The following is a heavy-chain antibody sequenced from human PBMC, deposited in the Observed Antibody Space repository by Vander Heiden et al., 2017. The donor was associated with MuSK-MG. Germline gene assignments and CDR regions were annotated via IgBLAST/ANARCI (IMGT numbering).Heavy chain of an antibody. J-gene: IGHJ4*02. Sequence: EVQLLESGGGLVQPGGSLRLSCAASGFTFSSYAMSWVRQAPGKGLEWVSAISGSGGSTYYEDAVKGRFTISRDNSKNTLYLQMNSLRAEDTAVYYCAKGSSSWYRGPIDYWGQGTLVTVSS. D-gene: IGHD6-13*01. CDR1: GFTFSSYA. CDR2: ISGSGGST. CDR3: AKGSSSWYRGPIDY. V-gene: IGHV3-23*01.